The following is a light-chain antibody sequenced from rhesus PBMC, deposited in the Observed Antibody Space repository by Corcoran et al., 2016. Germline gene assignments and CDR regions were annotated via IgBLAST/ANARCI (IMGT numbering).Light chain of an antibody. CDR1: QGISSY. CDR3: QQHNSYPLT. V-gene: IGKV1-25*01. Sequence: DIQMTQSPSSLSASVGDTVTITCRASQGISSYLVWYQQKPGKAPKLLIYKASTLQSGVPSRFSGSGSGTYFTLTISTLQPEDFATYYCQQHNSYPLTFGGGTKVEIK. J-gene: IGKJ4*01. CDR2: KAS.